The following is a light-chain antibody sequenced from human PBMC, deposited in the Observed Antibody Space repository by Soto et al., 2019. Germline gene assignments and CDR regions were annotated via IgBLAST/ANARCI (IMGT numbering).Light chain of an antibody. CDR3: QQLNSYPPYT. CDR1: QGISSY. Sequence: DIQLTQSPSFLSASVGDRVTITCRASQGISSYFAWYQQKPGNAPKLLLYSASTLQSGVPSRFCGSGSGTEFTLTISSRQPEDFATYYCQQLNSYPPYTFGQGTKLEIK. CDR2: SAS. V-gene: IGKV1-9*01. J-gene: IGKJ2*01.